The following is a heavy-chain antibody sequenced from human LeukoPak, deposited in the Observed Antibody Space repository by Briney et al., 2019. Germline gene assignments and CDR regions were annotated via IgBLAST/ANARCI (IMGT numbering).Heavy chain of an antibody. J-gene: IGHJ4*02. CDR2: IYSGGST. Sequence: GGSLRLSCAASGFTVSSNYMSWVRQAPGKGLEWVLVIYSGGSTYYADSVKGRFTISRDNSKNTLYLQMNSLRAEDTAVYYCARGIDPYYFDYWGQGTLVTVSS. CDR3: ARGIDPYYFDY. V-gene: IGHV3-66*01. CDR1: GFTVSSNY.